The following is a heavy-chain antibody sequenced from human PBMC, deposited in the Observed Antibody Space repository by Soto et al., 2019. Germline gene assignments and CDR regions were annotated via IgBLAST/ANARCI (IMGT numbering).Heavy chain of an antibody. D-gene: IGHD6-13*01. CDR2: INPNSGGT. CDR3: AIQAPYSSSWYVLDY. J-gene: IGHJ4*02. Sequence: ASVKVSCKASGYTFTGYYMHWVRQAPGQGLEWMGWINPNSGGTNYAQKLQGWVTMTRDTSISTAYMELSRLRSDDTAVYYCAIQAPYSSSWYVLDYWGQGTLVTVSS. CDR1: GYTFTGYY. V-gene: IGHV1-2*04.